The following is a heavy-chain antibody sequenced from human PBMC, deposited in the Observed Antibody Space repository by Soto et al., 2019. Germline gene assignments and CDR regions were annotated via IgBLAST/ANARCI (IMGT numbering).Heavy chain of an antibody. CDR3: VVRQYFYH. Sequence: EVQLVESGGGLVQPGGSLRLSCAASGFTLSSYWMHWVRQAPGQGLVWVSRINNDGSTIGYADSVEGRFTVPRDNAKNTLYLQLTSLRVEDTAVYYCVVRQYFYHWGQGTLVTVSS. V-gene: IGHV3-74*01. J-gene: IGHJ1*01. CDR2: INNDGSTI. CDR1: GFTLSSYW.